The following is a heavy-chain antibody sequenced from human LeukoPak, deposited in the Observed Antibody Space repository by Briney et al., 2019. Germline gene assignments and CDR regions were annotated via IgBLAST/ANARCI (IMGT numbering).Heavy chain of an antibody. J-gene: IGHJ4*02. D-gene: IGHD1-26*01. Sequence: PGGSLRLSCAASGFTFSNFLMTWVRQAPGKGPEWVSAFSGSGGDTYYADSVKGRFTISRDNSKNTLYLQMNSLRAEDTAVYYCAKKGATTGDFDYWGQGTLVTVSS. V-gene: IGHV3-23*01. CDR1: GFTFSNFL. CDR3: AKKGATTGDFDY. CDR2: FSGSGGDT.